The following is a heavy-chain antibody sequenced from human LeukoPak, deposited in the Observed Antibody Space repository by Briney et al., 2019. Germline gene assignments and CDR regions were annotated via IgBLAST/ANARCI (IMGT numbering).Heavy chain of an antibody. CDR1: GGSISSSSYY. CDR2: IYYSGST. D-gene: IGHD2-8*01. Sequence: ASETLSLTCTVSGGSISSSSYYWGWIRQPPGKGLEWIGSIYYSGSTYYNPSLKSRVTISVDTSKNQFSLKLSSVTAADTAVYYCARVYCTSGVCYTRWFDPWGQGTLVTVSS. V-gene: IGHV4-39*01. CDR3: ARVYCTSGVCYTRWFDP. J-gene: IGHJ5*02.